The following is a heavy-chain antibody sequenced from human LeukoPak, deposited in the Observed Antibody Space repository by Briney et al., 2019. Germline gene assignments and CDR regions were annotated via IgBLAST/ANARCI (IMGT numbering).Heavy chain of an antibody. CDR3: ARAGMEADPLDYYYYMDV. Sequence: GGSLRLSCAASGFTFSDYYMSWIRQAPGKGLEWVSYISSSGSTIYYADSVKGRFTISRDNAKNSLYLQMNSLRAEDTAVYYCARAGMEADPLDYYYYMDVWGKGTTVTVSS. CDR1: GFTFSDYY. CDR2: ISSSGSTI. D-gene: IGHD6-25*01. J-gene: IGHJ6*03. V-gene: IGHV3-11*04.